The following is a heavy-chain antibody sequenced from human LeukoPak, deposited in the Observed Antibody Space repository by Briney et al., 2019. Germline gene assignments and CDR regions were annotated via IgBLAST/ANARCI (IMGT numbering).Heavy chain of an antibody. J-gene: IGHJ5*02. CDR1: GYTFTTYG. V-gene: IGHV1-18*04. D-gene: IGHD2-15*01. Sequence: ASVKVSCKASGYTFTTYGISWVRQAPGQGLEWMGWISAYNGNTNYAQKLQGRVTMTTDTSTSTAYMELRSLRSDDTAVYYCARDGYCSGGSCYRDNSFDPWGQGTLVTVSS. CDR3: ARDGYCSGGSCYRDNSFDP. CDR2: ISAYNGNT.